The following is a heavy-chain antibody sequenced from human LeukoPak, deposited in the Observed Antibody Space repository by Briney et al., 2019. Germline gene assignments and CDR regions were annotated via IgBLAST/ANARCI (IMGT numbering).Heavy chain of an antibody. CDR3: AVTLGVRGVTPYSIDV. Sequence: GESLKISCKASGYSFNNYWIGWVRQMPGKGLEWMGIVYPGDSYTRYSPSLQGQVTISADKSISTAYLQWSSLKASDTAMYYCAVTLGVRGVTPYSIDVWGQGTTVTVSS. J-gene: IGHJ6*02. CDR1: GYSFNNYW. V-gene: IGHV5-51*01. CDR2: VYPGDSYT. D-gene: IGHD3-10*01.